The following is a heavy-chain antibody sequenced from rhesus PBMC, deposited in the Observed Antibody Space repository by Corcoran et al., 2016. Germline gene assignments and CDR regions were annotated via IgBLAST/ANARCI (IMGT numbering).Heavy chain of an antibody. CDR3: ARQPYGSSIDY. V-gene: IGHV4-169*01. CDR1: GGSISSSY. CDR2: IGGSRGST. D-gene: IGHD4-29*01. Sequence: QLQLQESGPGLVKPSATLSLTCAVSGGSISSSYWSWIRQAPGKGLEWIGYIGGSRGSTNYNPSLESRVTLSVDTSKNQLSLKLSSVTAADTAVYYCARQPYGSSIDYWGQGVLVTVSS. J-gene: IGHJ4*01.